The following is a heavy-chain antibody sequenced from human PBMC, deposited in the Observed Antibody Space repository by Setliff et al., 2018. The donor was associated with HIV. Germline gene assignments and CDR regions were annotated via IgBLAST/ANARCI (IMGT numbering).Heavy chain of an antibody. Sequence: SETLSLTCAVYGGAFNGYYWTWIRQSPGRGLEWIGEINHKGVTNYSPSLMRRATISAETSKNQFSLRPSSVTAADTALYFCTRAQIAAPRPFDYWGQGTLVTVSS. CDR1: GGAFNGYY. V-gene: IGHV4-34*01. D-gene: IGHD2-21*01. CDR2: INHKGVT. CDR3: TRAQIAAPRPFDY. J-gene: IGHJ4*02.